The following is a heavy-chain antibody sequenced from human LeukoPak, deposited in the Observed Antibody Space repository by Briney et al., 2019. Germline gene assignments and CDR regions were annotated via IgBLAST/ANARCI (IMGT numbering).Heavy chain of an antibody. Sequence: GGSLRLSCAASGFTFSSYSMNWVRQAPGKGLEWVSYISSSSSTIYYADSVKGRFTISRDNAKNSLYLQMNSLRAEDTAVYYCARAPPLRDYVWGSYRPPDYWGRGTLVTVSS. J-gene: IGHJ4*02. CDR3: ARAPPLRDYVWGSYRPPDY. V-gene: IGHV3-48*01. CDR1: GFTFSSYS. CDR2: ISSSSSTI. D-gene: IGHD3-16*02.